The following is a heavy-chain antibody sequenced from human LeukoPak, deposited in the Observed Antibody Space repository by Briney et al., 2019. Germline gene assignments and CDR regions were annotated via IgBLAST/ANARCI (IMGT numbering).Heavy chain of an antibody. D-gene: IGHD3-3*01. CDR1: GFTFSSYS. J-gene: IGHJ6*03. CDR3: ARADSLPEYYDFWSGYYVRWDYYYYMDV. Sequence: PGGSLRLSCAASGFTFSSYSMNWVRQAPGKGLEWVSSISSSSSYIYYADSVKGRFTISRDNAKNSLYLQMNSLRAEDTAVYYCARADSLPEYYDFWSGYYVRWDYYYYMDVWGKGTTVTVSS. CDR2: ISSSSSYI. V-gene: IGHV3-21*01.